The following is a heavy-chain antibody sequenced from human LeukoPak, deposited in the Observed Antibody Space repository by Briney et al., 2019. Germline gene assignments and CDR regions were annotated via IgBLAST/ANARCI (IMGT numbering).Heavy chain of an antibody. J-gene: IGHJ5*02. Sequence: GGSLRLSCAASGFTFSSYEMNWVRQAPGKGLEWISFISSRGSTIYYADSVKGRFTISRDNAKNSLYLQMNSLRAEDTAVYYCARDHSGWQPWGQGTLVTVSS. CDR3: ARDHSGWQP. CDR1: GFTFSSYE. CDR2: ISSRGSTI. D-gene: IGHD6-19*01. V-gene: IGHV3-48*03.